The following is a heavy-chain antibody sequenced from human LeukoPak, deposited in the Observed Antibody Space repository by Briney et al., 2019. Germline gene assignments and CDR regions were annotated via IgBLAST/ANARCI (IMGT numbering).Heavy chain of an antibody. Sequence: ASVKVSCKVSGYTLTELSVHWVRQAPGKGLAWMGGFDPEDGETIYAQKFQGRVTMTEDTSTDTTYMELSSLRSEDTAVYYCATHSGNYYLGALDVWGQGTMVTVSS. CDR1: GYTLTELS. CDR3: ATHSGNYYLGALDV. J-gene: IGHJ3*01. V-gene: IGHV1-24*01. CDR2: FDPEDGET. D-gene: IGHD1-26*01.